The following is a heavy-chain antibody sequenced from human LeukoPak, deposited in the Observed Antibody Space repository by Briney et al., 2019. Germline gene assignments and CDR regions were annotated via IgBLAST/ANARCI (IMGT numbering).Heavy chain of an antibody. V-gene: IGHV4-59*01. CDR3: ARRRGVGATLFDY. CDR1: GGSISRYY. J-gene: IGHJ4*02. Sequence: SETLSLTCTVSGGSISRYYWSWIRQPPGKGLEWIGYIYYSGSTNYNPSLKSRVTISVDTSKSQFKLSSVTAADTAVYYCARRRGVGATLFDYWGQGTLVTVSS. D-gene: IGHD1-26*01. CDR2: IYYSGST.